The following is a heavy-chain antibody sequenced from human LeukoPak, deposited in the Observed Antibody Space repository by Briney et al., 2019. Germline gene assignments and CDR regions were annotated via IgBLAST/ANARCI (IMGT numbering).Heavy chain of an antibody. Sequence: ASVKVSCKASGYTFTGYYMHWVRQAPGQGLEWMGWINPNSGGTNYAQKFQGRVTMTRDTSISTAYMELSGLRSDDTAVYYCARAENYYDSSGYHRPYYYYGMDVWGQGTTVTVSS. V-gene: IGHV1-2*02. J-gene: IGHJ6*02. D-gene: IGHD3-22*01. CDR3: ARAENYYDSSGYHRPYYYYGMDV. CDR2: INPNSGGT. CDR1: GYTFTGYY.